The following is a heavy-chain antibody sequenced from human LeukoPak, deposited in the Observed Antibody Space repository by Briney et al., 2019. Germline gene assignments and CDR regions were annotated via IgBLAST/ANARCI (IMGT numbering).Heavy chain of an antibody. CDR3: ASKRGYSYGLDY. CDR2: IIPIFGTA. D-gene: IGHD5-18*01. Sequence: ASVKVSCTASGGTFSSYAISWVRQAPGQGLEWMGGIIPIFGTANYAQKFQGRVTITADESTSTGYMELSSLRSEDTAVYYCASKRGYSYGLDYWGQGTLVTVSS. J-gene: IGHJ4*02. CDR1: GGTFSSYA. V-gene: IGHV1-69*13.